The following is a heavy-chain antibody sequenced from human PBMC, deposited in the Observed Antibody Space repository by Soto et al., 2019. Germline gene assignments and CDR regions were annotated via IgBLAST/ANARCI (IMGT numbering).Heavy chain of an antibody. CDR3: ARRIWSGYYSWFDP. CDR2: IYYSGST. V-gene: IGHV4-59*08. CDR1: GGSISSYY. J-gene: IGHJ5*02. Sequence: PSETLSLTCTVSGGSISSYYWSWIRQPPGKGLEWIGYIYYSGSTNYNPSLKSRVTISVDTSKNQFSLKLSSVTAADTAVYYCARRIWSGYYSWFDPWGQGTLVTVSS. D-gene: IGHD3-3*01.